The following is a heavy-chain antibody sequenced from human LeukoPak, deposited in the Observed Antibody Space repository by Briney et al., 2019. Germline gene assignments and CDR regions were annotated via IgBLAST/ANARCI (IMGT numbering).Heavy chain of an antibody. CDR2: ISGSGGTT. D-gene: IGHD3-10*01. J-gene: IGHJ5*02. Sequence: GGSLRLSCTASGFTFTRYTISWVRQAPGKGLDWVSGISGSGGTTYYADSVKGRFTISKDNSKNTVYLQMNSLRAEDTAVYYCANLEITMVRGPWGQGTLVTVSS. CDR3: ANLEITMVRGP. V-gene: IGHV3-23*01. CDR1: GFTFTRYT.